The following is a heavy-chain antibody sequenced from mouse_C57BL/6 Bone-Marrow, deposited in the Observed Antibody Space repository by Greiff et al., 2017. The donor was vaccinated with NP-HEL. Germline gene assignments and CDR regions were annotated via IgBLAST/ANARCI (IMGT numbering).Heavy chain of an antibody. CDR2: INPDSSTI. CDR1: GVDFSRYW. Sequence: TASGVDFSRYWMSWVRRAPGKGLEWIGEINPDSSTINYAPSLKDKFIISRDNAKNTLYLQMSKVRSEDTALYYCARPGYYGSSYGWYFDVWGTGTTVTVSS. J-gene: IGHJ1*03. CDR3: ARPGYYGSSYGWYFDV. D-gene: IGHD1-1*01. V-gene: IGHV4-1*01.